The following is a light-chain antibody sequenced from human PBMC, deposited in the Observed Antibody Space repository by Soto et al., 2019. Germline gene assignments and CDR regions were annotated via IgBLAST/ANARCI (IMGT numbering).Light chain of an antibody. CDR2: LNSDGRH. V-gene: IGLV4-69*01. J-gene: IGLJ2*01. Sequence: QPVLTQSPSASASLGASVKLTCTLSSGHSSYAIAWHQQQPEKGPRYLMKLNSDGRHSKGDGIPDRFSGSSSGAVRYLAISSLQSEDEADYYCQTWGTGMLFGGGTKLTVL. CDR3: QTWGTGML. CDR1: SGHSSYA.